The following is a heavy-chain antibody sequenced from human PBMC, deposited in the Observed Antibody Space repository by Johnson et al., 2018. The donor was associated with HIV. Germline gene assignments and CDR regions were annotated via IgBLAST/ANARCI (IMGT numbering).Heavy chain of an antibody. CDR1: GFTFSSYW. J-gene: IGHJ3*02. CDR3: ASEGGWELRAFDI. CDR2: IKQDGSEK. Sequence: VHLVESGGGVVRPGGSLRLSCAAAGFTFSSYWMSWVRQAPGKGLEWVANIKQDGSEKYYVDSVKGRFTISRDNAKNSLYLQMNSLRAEDTAVYYCASEGGWELRAFDIWGQGTMVTVSS. V-gene: IGHV3-7*04. D-gene: IGHD1-26*01.